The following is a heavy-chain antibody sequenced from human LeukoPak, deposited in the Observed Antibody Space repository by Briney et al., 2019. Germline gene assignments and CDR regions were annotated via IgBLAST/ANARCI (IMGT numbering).Heavy chain of an antibody. D-gene: IGHD5-12*01. Sequence: KPGGSLRLSCAASGFTFSSQAMSWVRQAPGKGLEWVGRIKSKTDGGTTDYAAPVKGRFTISRDDSKNTLYLQMNSLKTEDTAVYYCTTADIVATIPFDYWGQGTLVTVSS. V-gene: IGHV3-15*01. CDR2: IKSKTDGGTT. CDR3: TTADIVATIPFDY. J-gene: IGHJ4*02. CDR1: GFTFSSQA.